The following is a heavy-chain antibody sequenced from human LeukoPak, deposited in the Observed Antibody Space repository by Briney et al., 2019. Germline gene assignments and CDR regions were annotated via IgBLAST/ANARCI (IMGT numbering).Heavy chain of an antibody. CDR1: GFTFSSYE. Sequence: GGSLRLSCAASGFTFSSYEMNWVRQAPEKGLEWVSYISSSGSTIYYADSVKGRFTISRDNAKNSLYLQMNSLRAEDTAVYYCARDDNGASGRFQHWGQGTLVTVSS. V-gene: IGHV3-48*03. CDR3: ARDDNGASGRFQH. J-gene: IGHJ1*01. D-gene: IGHD2-8*01. CDR2: ISSSGSTI.